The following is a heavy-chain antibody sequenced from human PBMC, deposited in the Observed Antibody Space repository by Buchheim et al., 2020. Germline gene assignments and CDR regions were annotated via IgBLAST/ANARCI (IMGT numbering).Heavy chain of an antibody. Sequence: QVQLVQSGAEVKKPGASVRVSCKASGYTFTSYGITWVRQAPGQGLEWMGWISPYNGNTNYAQKLQGRVTMTTDTSTSTAYMELRSLRSDDTAVYYCARERGLGYCGGGSCYKGMDVWGQGTT. CDR3: ARERGLGYCGGGSCYKGMDV. CDR2: ISPYNGNT. D-gene: IGHD2-15*01. CDR1: GYTFTSYG. J-gene: IGHJ6*02. V-gene: IGHV1-18*01.